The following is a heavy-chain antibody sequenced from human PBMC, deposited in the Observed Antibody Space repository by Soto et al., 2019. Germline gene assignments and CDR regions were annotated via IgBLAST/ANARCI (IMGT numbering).Heavy chain of an antibody. CDR1: GYPVTAYY. J-gene: IGHJ3*02. Sequence: QLHLVQSGAVVKKPGASVTVSCSASGYPVTAYYMHWVRQAPGRGLEWMGGINPATGAAKYTQTCQGRATMTRDPSTSTVFMELSGLTSEDTAVFYCARGGGVGVAGSAAFDMWGQGTLVTVSS. CDR2: INPATGAA. CDR3: ARGGGVGVAGSAAFDM. V-gene: IGHV1-2*02. D-gene: IGHD3-3*01.